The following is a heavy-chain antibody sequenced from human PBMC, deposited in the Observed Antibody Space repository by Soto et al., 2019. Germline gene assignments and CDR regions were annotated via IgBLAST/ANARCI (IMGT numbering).Heavy chain of an antibody. Sequence: QVQLVESGGGVVQPGRSLRLSCAASGFTFSSYTMHWVRQAPVKGLEWVTVISYDGSNHYYADSVKGRFTISRDNSKNTLYLQMNSLRAEDTAVYYCATAKSSSWHNFHCWGQGTLVTVSS. D-gene: IGHD6-13*01. CDR2: ISYDGSNH. CDR3: ATAKSSSWHNFHC. CDR1: GFTFSSYT. J-gene: IGHJ4*02. V-gene: IGHV3-30-3*01.